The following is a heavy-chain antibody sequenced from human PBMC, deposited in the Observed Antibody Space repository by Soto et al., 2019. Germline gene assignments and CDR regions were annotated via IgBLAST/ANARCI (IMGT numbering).Heavy chain of an antibody. J-gene: IGHJ4*02. CDR3: AKGSYGDYANFDY. Sequence: EVQLLESGGGLVQPGGSLRLSCAASGFTFSSYAMSWVRQAPGKGLEWVSAISGSGGCTYYADSVKGRFTICRDNSKKSLYLHINCLRAVYTAVYYCAKGSYGDYANFDYWGQGTLVTVS. CDR1: GFTFSSYA. V-gene: IGHV3-23*01. CDR2: ISGSGGCT. D-gene: IGHD4-17*01.